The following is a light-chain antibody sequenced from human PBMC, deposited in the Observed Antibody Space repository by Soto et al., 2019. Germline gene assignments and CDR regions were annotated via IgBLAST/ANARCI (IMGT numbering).Light chain of an antibody. V-gene: IGLV2-14*01. CDR2: EVS. CDR3: SSYTSSSTYV. J-gene: IGLJ1*01. Sequence: QSVLTQPASVSGSPGQSITISCTGTGSDVGGYNYVSWSQQHPGKAPQLMIYEVSNRPSGVSNRFSGSKSGNTASLTISGLQAEDEADYYCSSYTSSSTYVFGTGTKLTVL. CDR1: GSDVGGYNY.